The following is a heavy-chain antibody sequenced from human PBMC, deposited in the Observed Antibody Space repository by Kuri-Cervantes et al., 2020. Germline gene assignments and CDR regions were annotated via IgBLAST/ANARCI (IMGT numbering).Heavy chain of an antibody. CDR1: GGSISSYY. J-gene: IGHJ4*02. V-gene: IGHV4-59*12. CDR2: IYYSGST. CDR3: ARGRGGRLFD. Sequence: GSLRLSCTVSGGSISSYYWSWIRQPPGKGLEWIGYIYYSGSTNYNPSLKSRVTISINTSKNQFSLKLSSVTAADTAVYYCARGRGGRLFDWGQGTLVTVSS. D-gene: IGHD1-26*01.